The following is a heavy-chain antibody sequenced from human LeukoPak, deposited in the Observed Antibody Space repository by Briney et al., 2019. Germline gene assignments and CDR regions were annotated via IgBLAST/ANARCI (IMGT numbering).Heavy chain of an antibody. V-gene: IGHV3-7*01. CDR3: ARGYDSSGYYPSPFDY. CDR2: INHNGNVN. Sequence: GGSLRLSCAASGFTFSSYWMNWARQAPGKGLEWVASINHNGNVNYYVDSVKGRFTISRDNAKNSLYLQMNSLRAEDTAVYYCARGYDSSGYYPSPFDYWGQGTLVTVSS. J-gene: IGHJ4*02. CDR1: GFTFSSYW. D-gene: IGHD3-22*01.